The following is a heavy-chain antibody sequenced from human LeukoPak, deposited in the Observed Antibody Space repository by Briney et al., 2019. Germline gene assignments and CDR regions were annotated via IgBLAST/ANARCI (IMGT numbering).Heavy chain of an antibody. CDR1: GFTFSAYA. D-gene: IGHD5-18*01. Sequence: GGSLRLSCATSGFTFSAYAMSWVRQTPGMGLEWVSAIGGGGTSTFYADSVKGRFTISRDNSKNSLYLQMSSLRAEDTAVYFCARGYSYDYWGQGTLVTVSS. V-gene: IGHV3-23*01. J-gene: IGHJ4*02. CDR3: ARGYSYDY. CDR2: IGGGGTST.